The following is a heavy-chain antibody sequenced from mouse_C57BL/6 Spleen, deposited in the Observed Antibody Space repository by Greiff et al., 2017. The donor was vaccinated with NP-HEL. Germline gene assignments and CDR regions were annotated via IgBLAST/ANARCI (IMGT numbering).Heavy chain of an antibody. J-gene: IGHJ4*01. CDR2: IYPSDSET. CDR1: GYTFTSYW. Sequence: VQLQQSGAELVRPGSSVKLSCKASGYTFTSYWMDWVKQRPGQGLEWIGNIYPSDSETHYNQKFKDKATLTVDKSSSTAYMQLSSLTSEDSAVYYCARNYYYAMDYWGQGTSVTVSS. V-gene: IGHV1-61*01. D-gene: IGHD1-1*01. CDR3: ARNYYYAMDY.